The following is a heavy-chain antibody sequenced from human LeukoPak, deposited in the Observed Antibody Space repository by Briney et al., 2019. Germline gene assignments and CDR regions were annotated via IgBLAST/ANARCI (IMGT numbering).Heavy chain of an antibody. CDR3: QRVTIFGVVIDFDY. V-gene: IGHV1-18*01. J-gene: IGHJ4*02. Sequence: ASVKVSCKASGYAFDYYGISWVRQAPGQGLEWVGWISLNNGNTHYTKYAQKFQGRVTLTEDTSTATAYMELRGLRSDDTAVYYCQRVTIFGVVIDFDYWGQGTLVAVSS. CDR1: GYAFDYYG. CDR2: ISLNNGNT. D-gene: IGHD3-3*01.